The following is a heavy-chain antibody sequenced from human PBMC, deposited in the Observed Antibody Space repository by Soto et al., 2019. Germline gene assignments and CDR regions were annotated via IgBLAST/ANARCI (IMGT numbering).Heavy chain of an antibody. CDR3: ARYAPPLNRYYYYGMDV. D-gene: IGHD2-2*01. CDR1: GGSISSYY. V-gene: IGHV4-59*01. CDR2: IYYSGST. J-gene: IGHJ6*02. Sequence: SETLSLTCTVSGGSISSYYWSWIRQPPGKGLEWIGYIYYSGSTNYNPSLKSRVTISVDTSKNQFSLKLSSVTAADTAVYYCARYAPPLNRYYYYGMDVWGQGTTVTVSS.